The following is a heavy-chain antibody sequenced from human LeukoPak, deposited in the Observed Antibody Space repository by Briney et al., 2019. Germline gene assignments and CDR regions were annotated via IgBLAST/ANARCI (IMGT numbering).Heavy chain of an antibody. Sequence: SETLSLTCTVSGGSISNGDYYWSWIRQPPGKGLEWIGYIYYSGTTYYNPSLRSRVTISVDTSKNQFSLRLSSVTAADTAVYYCARGDFTMARGALLPSAYYFDYWGQGTLVTVSS. V-gene: IGHV4-30-4*01. CDR1: GGSISNGDYY. J-gene: IGHJ4*02. CDR2: IYYSGTT. CDR3: ARGDFTMARGALLPSAYYFDY. D-gene: IGHD3-10*01.